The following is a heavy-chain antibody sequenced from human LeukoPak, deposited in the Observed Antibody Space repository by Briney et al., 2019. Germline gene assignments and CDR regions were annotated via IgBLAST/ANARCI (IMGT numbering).Heavy chain of an antibody. CDR3: ARESNYYDSSGSDFDY. CDR2: IKQDGSEK. J-gene: IGHJ4*02. Sequence: GGSLRLSCAASGFTFSRYWMSWVRQAPGKGLEWVANIKQDGSEKYYVDSVKGRFTISRDNAKNTLYLQMNSLRAEDTAVYYCARESNYYDSSGSDFDYWGQGTLVTVSS. D-gene: IGHD3-22*01. CDR1: GFTFSRYW. V-gene: IGHV3-7*01.